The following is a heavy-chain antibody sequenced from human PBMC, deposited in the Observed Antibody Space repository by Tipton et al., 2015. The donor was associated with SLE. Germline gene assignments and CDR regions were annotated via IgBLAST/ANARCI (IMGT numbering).Heavy chain of an antibody. Sequence: VQSGAEVKKPGASVKVSCKASGFTFISYGISWVRQAPGQGLQWMGWISAYNGNTNYAQKLQGRVTMTTDTSTSTTYMELRSLRSDDTAVYYCARVDMYYYDSSGSPGSAFDIWGPGTMVTVSS. CDR2: ISAYNGNT. V-gene: IGHV1-18*01. CDR3: ARVDMYYYDSSGSPGSAFDI. D-gene: IGHD3-22*01. J-gene: IGHJ3*02. CDR1: GFTFISYG.